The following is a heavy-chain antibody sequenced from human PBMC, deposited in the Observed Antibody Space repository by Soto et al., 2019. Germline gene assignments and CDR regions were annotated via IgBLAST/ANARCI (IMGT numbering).Heavy chain of an antibody. J-gene: IGHJ4*02. CDR2: IDPRSGGT. CDR3: ATDDYGIFPY. V-gene: IGHV1-2*02. D-gene: IGHD3-10*01. CDR1: GYPFTTYY. Sequence: HVQLVQSGTEVKKPGASVRVSCMVSGYPFTTYYIHWVRQAPGQGLEWMGWIDPRSGGTVYEQKFKGRVTMTRDTSISTVYMDLSGLTSDYTALYYCATDDYGIFPYWGQGSLVTVSS.